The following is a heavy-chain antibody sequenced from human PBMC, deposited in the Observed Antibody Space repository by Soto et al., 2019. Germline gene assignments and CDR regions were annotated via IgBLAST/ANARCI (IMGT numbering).Heavy chain of an antibody. D-gene: IGHD3-3*01. V-gene: IGHV3-49*04. CDR1: GFTFGDYA. Sequence: GSLRLSCTISGFTFGDYAVNWARQAPGKGLGWVGFIRSKAYGGTTEYAASVKGRFTISRDDSKTIAYLQVNSLKTEDTAVYYCGRSFLSCPDYWGQGTLVTVSS. CDR2: IRSKAYGGTT. J-gene: IGHJ4*02. CDR3: GRSFLSCPDY.